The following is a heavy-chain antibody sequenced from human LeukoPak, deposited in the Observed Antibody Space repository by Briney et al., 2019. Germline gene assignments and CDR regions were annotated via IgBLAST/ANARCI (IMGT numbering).Heavy chain of an antibody. CDR2: IYHSGST. CDR3: ARTYSSSWYDY. Sequence: SETLSLTCTVSGGSISSGDYYWSWIRQPPGKGLEWIGYIYHSGSTYYNPSLKSRVTISVDTSKNQFSLKLSSVTAADTAVYYCARTYSSSWYDYWGQGTLVTVSS. V-gene: IGHV4-30-4*01. D-gene: IGHD6-13*01. CDR1: GGSISSGDYY. J-gene: IGHJ4*02.